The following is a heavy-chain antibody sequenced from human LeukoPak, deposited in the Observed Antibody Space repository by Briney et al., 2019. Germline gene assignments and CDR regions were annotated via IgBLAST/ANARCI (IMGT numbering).Heavy chain of an antibody. CDR1: GGSITTRNF. D-gene: IGHD3-10*01. Sequence: SETLSLTFAVSGGSITTRNFWSWVRQPPGKGLEWIAEMHHDGSANYNPSLKSRVSMSVDKSKNHFSLRLTSVTAADTAVYYCAREGLGETYFEYWGRGILVTVSS. J-gene: IGHJ4*02. CDR3: AREGLGETYFEY. CDR2: MHHDGSA. V-gene: IGHV4-4*02.